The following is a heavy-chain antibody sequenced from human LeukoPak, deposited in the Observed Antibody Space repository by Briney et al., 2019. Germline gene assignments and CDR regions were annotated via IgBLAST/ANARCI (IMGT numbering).Heavy chain of an antibody. D-gene: IGHD6-25*01. CDR2: IYDSGST. V-gene: IGHV4-59*01. CDR3: AREWSSGWAEFDY. CDR1: GGSISSYY. Sequence: PSETLSLTCTVSGGSISSYYWSWIRQPPGKGLEWIGDIYDSGSTNYNPSLKSRVTISVDTSKNLFSLKLSSVTAADTAVYYCAREWSSGWAEFDYWGQGTLVTVSS. J-gene: IGHJ4*02.